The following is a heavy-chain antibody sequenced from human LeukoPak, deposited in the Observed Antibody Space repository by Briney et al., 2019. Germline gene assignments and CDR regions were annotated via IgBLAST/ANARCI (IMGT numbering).Heavy chain of an antibody. CDR3: ARDHYYDRIRSRAFDI. V-gene: IGHV1-69*13. Sequence: SVTVSCTASGGTFSSYAISWVRQAPGQGLEWMGGIIPIFGTANYAQKFQGRVTITADESTSTAYMELSSLRSEDTAVYYCARDHYYDRIRSRAFDIWGQGTMVTVSS. CDR2: IIPIFGTA. CDR1: GGTFSSYA. J-gene: IGHJ3*02. D-gene: IGHD3-22*01.